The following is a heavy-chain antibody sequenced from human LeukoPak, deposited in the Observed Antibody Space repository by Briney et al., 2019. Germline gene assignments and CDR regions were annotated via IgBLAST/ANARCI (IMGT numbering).Heavy chain of an antibody. Sequence: SETLSHTCTLSGGSVSSGSYYCSWIRQPPGNGLELIGYIYYSGSTNYNPSLKSRVTISVDTSKNQFSLKLSSVTAAGTAVYYCARDGGHVVTGEYYFDYWGQGTLVTVSS. CDR1: GGSVSSGSYY. J-gene: IGHJ4*02. CDR2: IYYSGST. D-gene: IGHD3-16*01. CDR3: ARDGGHVVTGEYYFDY. V-gene: IGHV4-61*01.